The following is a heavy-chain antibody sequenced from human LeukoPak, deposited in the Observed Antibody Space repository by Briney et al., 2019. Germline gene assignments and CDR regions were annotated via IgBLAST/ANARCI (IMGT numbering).Heavy chain of an antibody. Sequence: GGSLRLSCAASGFTFSSYAMSWVRQAPGKGLEWVSAITGSGGNTYYADSVKGRFIISRDNSKNTVFLQMNSLRAEDTAVYYCAKWGDYDVLTGHYVSDYWGQGTLVTVSS. CDR3: AKWGDYDVLTGHYVSDY. D-gene: IGHD3-9*01. CDR2: ITGSGGNT. CDR1: GFTFSSYA. V-gene: IGHV3-23*01. J-gene: IGHJ4*02.